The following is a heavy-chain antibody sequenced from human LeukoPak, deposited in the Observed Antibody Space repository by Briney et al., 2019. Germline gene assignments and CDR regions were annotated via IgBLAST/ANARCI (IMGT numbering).Heavy chain of an antibody. CDR1: GSTFGNYY. CDR3: AKGGWRTGDGMNV. V-gene: IGHV3-23*01. Sequence: GGSLRLSCAASGSTFGNYYMSWVRQAPGKGLEWVSALSGSGGGTYYADSVKGRFTISRDNSKNTLYLQMNSLRVDDTAVYYCAKGGWRTGDGMNVWGQGTTVTVSS. D-gene: IGHD6-19*01. J-gene: IGHJ6*02. CDR2: LSGSGGGT.